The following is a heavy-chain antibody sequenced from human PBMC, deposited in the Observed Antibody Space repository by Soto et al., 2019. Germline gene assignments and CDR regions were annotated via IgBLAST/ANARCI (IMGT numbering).Heavy chain of an antibody. CDR2: INPNSGGT. J-gene: IGHJ4*02. CDR1: GYTSTGYY. D-gene: IGHD6-13*01. V-gene: IGHV1-2*04. CDR3: ARGPHSSSWYFFDY. Sequence: ASVKVSCKASGYTSTGYYMHWVRQAPGQGLEWMGWINPNSGGTNYAQKFQGWVTMTRDTSISTAYMELSRLRSDDTAVYYCARGPHSSSWYFFDYWGQGTLVTVSS.